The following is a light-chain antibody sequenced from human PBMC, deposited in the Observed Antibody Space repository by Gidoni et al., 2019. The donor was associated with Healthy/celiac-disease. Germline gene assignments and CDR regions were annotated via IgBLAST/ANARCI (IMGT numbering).Light chain of an antibody. V-gene: IGKV3-20*01. J-gene: IGKJ1*01. CDR2: GAS. CDR3: QQYGSSPRT. CDR1: QSVRSSY. Sequence: EIVLTQSPGTLSLSPGERATLACRASQSVRSSYLAWYQQQPGQAPRLLIYGASSRATGIPDRFSGSGSGTDFTLTISRLEPEDFAVYYCQQYGSSPRTFGQGTKVEIK.